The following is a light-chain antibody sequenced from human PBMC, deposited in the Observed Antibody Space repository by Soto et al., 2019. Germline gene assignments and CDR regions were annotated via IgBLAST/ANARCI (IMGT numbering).Light chain of an antibody. V-gene: IGLV2-23*01. J-gene: IGLJ3*02. CDR3: CSYAGSWV. Sequence: QSVLTQPASVSGSPGQSITISCTGTSSDVGNYNLVSWYQQHPGKAPKLMIYEDNMRPSGVSNRFSGSKSGNTASLTISGLQAEDEADYYCCSYAGSWVFGGGTKVTVL. CDR1: SSDVGNYNL. CDR2: EDN.